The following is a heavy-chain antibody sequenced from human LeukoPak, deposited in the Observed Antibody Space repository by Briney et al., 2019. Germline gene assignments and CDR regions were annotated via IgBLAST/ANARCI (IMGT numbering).Heavy chain of an antibody. V-gene: IGHV4-61*01. CDR2: IYYSGST. D-gene: IGHD3-16*02. CDR1: GGSVSSGSYY. CDR3: ARGGSGYDYVWGSYRYDY. Sequence: PSETLSLTCTVSGGSVSSGSYYWSWILQPPGKGLEWIGYIYYSGSTNYNPSLKSRVTISVDTSKNQFSLKLSSVTAADTAVYYCARGGSGYDYVWGSYRYDYWGQGTLVTVSS. J-gene: IGHJ4*02.